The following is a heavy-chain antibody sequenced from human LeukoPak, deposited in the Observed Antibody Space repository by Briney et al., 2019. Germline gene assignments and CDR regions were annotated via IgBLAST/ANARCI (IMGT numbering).Heavy chain of an antibody. D-gene: IGHD3-3*01. J-gene: IGHJ4*02. V-gene: IGHV1-2*02. CDR2: INPSSGGT. CDR1: GYSFTGYY. CDR3: ATAFGVVDFDY. Sequence: ASVKVSCKASGYSFTGYYMHWVRQAPGQGLEWMGWINPSSGGTNYAQTFQGRVTMTRDTSTSTAYMELSRLTSDDTAMYYCATAFGVVDFDYWGQGTLVSVFS.